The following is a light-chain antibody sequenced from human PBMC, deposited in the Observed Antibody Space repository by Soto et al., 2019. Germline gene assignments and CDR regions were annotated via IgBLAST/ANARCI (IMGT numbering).Light chain of an antibody. CDR3: QQRSSWKT. CDR1: QSVSSY. V-gene: IGKV3-11*01. J-gene: IGKJ1*01. CDR2: EAS. Sequence: EIVLTQSPATLSLSPGERATLSCRASQSVSSYLAWYQQRPGQAPRLLIYEASNRAAGIPARFSGSGSGTDFTLTISSLEPEDFAVYYCQQRSSWKTFGQGTKVEIK.